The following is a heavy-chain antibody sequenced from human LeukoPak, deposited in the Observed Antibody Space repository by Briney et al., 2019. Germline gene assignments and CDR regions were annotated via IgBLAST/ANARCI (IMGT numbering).Heavy chain of an antibody. J-gene: IGHJ6*03. D-gene: IGHD5-18*01. CDR3: AKASRFGYSYGPREYFYYMDV. Sequence: GGTLRLSCAASGFTFSSYGMSWVRQAPGKGLEWVSTISGSGGSTYYADSVKGRFTISRDNSKNTLYLQMNSLRAEDTAVYYCAKASRFGYSYGPREYFYYMDVWGKGTTVTISS. V-gene: IGHV3-23*01. CDR1: GFTFSSYG. CDR2: ISGSGGST.